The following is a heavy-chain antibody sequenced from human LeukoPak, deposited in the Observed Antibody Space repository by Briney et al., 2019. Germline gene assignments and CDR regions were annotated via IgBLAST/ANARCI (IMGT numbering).Heavy chain of an antibody. CDR2: MSFSGISI. V-gene: IGHV3-11*01. Sequence: PGGSLRLSCAASGINFSDSYMSWIRQAPGKGLEWVSYMSFSGISIYYADSVKGRFTISRDNSKNSLYLQMNSLRAEDTAIYYCARGGSYGGYHSYWGQGTLVTVSS. D-gene: IGHD4-23*01. J-gene: IGHJ4*02. CDR1: GINFSDSY. CDR3: ARGGSYGGYHSY.